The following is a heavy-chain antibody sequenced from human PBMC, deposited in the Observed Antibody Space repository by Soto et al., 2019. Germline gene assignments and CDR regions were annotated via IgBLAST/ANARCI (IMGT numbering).Heavy chain of an antibody. CDR1: GYTFTSYG. Sequence: QVQLVQSGAEVKKPGASVKVSCKASGYTFTSYGISWVRQAPGQGLEWMGWISAYNGNTNYAQMLQGRVTMTTDTCTSTAYREVRSLRSDDTAVYYGARGVGASYYCADWGQGTLVTVSS. J-gene: IGHJ4*02. V-gene: IGHV1-18*01. CDR3: ARGVGASYYCAD. CDR2: ISAYNGNT. D-gene: IGHD1-26*01.